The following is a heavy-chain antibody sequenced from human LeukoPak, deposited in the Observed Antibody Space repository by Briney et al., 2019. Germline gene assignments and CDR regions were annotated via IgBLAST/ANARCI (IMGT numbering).Heavy chain of an antibody. Sequence: GGSLRLSCAASGFTFSSYGMHWVRQAPGKGLEWVAVIWYDGSNKYYADSVKGRFTISRDNSKNTLYLQMNSLRAEDTAVYYCARDRSRYGDYGDYWAQGTLVTVSS. CDR1: GFTFSSYG. D-gene: IGHD4-17*01. CDR3: ARDRSRYGDYGDY. J-gene: IGHJ4*02. CDR2: IWYDGSNK. V-gene: IGHV3-33*01.